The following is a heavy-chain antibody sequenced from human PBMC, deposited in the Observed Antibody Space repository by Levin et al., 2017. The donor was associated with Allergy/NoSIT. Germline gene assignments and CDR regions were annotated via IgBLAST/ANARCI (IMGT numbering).Heavy chain of an antibody. D-gene: IGHD4-17*01. CDR2: KKCDGSEK. V-gene: IGHV3-52*02. CDR3: VRPDTVTGHRFDP. CDR1: GFTFSSSW. Sequence: GESLKISCAASGFTFSSSWMHWVCQAPEKGQEWVADKKCDGSEKDFVDSVKGRLTISRDNAKNSLYLQVNSLRGEDVTIYSCVRPDTVTGHRFDPWGQGTLVTVSS. J-gene: IGHJ5*02.